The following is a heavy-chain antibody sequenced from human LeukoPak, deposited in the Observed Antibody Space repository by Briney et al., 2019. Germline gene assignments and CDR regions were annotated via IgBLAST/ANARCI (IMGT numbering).Heavy chain of an antibody. CDR3: ARGRGMGFLEWLLLDS. CDR1: GYTFTGCY. CDR2: INLYTGGT. Sequence: GASVKVSCKASGYTFTGCYMHWVRQAPGHGLEWMGWINLYTGGTDYAHKFQGRVTMTSDTSISTAYMELSRLRSDDTAIFYCARGRGMGFLEWLLLDSWGQGTLVTVSS. V-gene: IGHV1-2*02. J-gene: IGHJ4*02. D-gene: IGHD3-3*01.